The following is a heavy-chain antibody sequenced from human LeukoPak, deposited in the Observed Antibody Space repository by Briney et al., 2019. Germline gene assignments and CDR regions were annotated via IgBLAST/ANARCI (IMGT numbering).Heavy chain of an antibody. D-gene: IGHD6-19*01. Sequence: GGSLRLSCVASEFIFNNDWMSWVRQAPGKGLEWVANIKQDGSEKYYVDSVKGRFTISRDNAKNSLYLQMNSLRAEDTAVYYCARVSGWSSWHFDLWGRGTLVTV. CDR2: IKQDGSEK. CDR3: ARVSGWSSWHFDL. CDR1: EFIFNNDW. V-gene: IGHV3-7*01. J-gene: IGHJ2*01.